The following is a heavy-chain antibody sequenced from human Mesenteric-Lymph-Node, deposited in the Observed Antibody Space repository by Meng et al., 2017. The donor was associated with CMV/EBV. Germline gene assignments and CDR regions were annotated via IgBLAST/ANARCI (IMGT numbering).Heavy chain of an antibody. D-gene: IGHD5-24*01. V-gene: IGHV1-3*04. CDR1: GYTFTTYA. CDR3: ARSRDNYLFDY. Sequence: SCKASGYTFTTYAFHWVRQAPGQSLAWMGWINTGNGNTKYLQKFQDRVTITRDTSATTSYMELSSLTSEDTAVYYCARSRDNYLFDYWGQGTLVTVSS. CDR2: INTGNGNT. J-gene: IGHJ4*02.